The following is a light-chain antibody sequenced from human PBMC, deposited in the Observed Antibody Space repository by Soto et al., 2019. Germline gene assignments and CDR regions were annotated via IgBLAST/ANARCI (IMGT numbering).Light chain of an antibody. CDR3: AAWDDSLSGLYV. J-gene: IGLJ1*01. CDR1: SSNIGSNY. Sequence: QSVLTQPPSASGTPGQRVTISCSGSSSNIGSNYVYWYQQPPGTAPKLLIYSNNQRPSGVPDRFSGSKSGPSASLAISGLRSEDEADYYCAAWDDSLSGLYVFGTGTKVTVL. CDR2: SNN. V-gene: IGLV1-47*02.